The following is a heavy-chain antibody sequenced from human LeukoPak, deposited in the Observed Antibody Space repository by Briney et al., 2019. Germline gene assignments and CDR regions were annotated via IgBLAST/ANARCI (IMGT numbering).Heavy chain of an antibody. V-gene: IGHV3-23*01. J-gene: IGHJ4*02. CDR2: ISGSGGST. CDR1: GFTFSSYA. D-gene: IGHD3-22*01. Sequence: DPGGSLRLSCAASGFTFSSYAMSWVRQAPGKGLEWVSAISGSGGSTYYADSVKGRFTISRDNSKNTLYLQMNSLRAEDTAVYYCAYGTYYYDSTDLTNWGQGTLVTVSS. CDR3: AYGTYYYDSTDLTN.